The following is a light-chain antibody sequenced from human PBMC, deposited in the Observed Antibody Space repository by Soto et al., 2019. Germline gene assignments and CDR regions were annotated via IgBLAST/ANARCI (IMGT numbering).Light chain of an antibody. J-gene: IGLJ1*01. Sequence: QSALTQPASVSGSPGQSITISCTGTSSDVGGYNYVSWYQQHPGKAPKLMIYEVSNRPSGVSNRFSGSKSGNTDSLTISGLQAEDEADYYCRSYTSSSTPYVFATGTKVTVL. CDR1: SSDVGGYNY. V-gene: IGLV2-14*01. CDR3: RSYTSSSTPYV. CDR2: EVS.